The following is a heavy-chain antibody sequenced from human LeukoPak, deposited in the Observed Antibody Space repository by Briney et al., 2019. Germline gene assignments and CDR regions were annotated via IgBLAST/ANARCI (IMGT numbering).Heavy chain of an antibody. Sequence: ASVKVSCKASGYTFTGYYIHWVRQAPGQGLEWMGWINPNSGGTNYAQNFQGRVTLTRDTSISTAYMELSRLRSDDTAVYYCARDRHISGSGTGGYWGQGTLVTVSS. V-gene: IGHV1-2*02. CDR3: ARDRHISGSGTGGY. CDR2: INPNSGGT. D-gene: IGHD3-10*01. J-gene: IGHJ4*02. CDR1: GYTFTGYY.